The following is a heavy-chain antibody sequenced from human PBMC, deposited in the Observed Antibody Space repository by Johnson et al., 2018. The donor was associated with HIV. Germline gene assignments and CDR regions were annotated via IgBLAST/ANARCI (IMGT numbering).Heavy chain of an antibody. CDR3: ARAPRWFNVFDI. V-gene: IGHV3-30*02. D-gene: IGHD4-23*01. Sequence: VQLVESGGGVVQPGGSLRLSCAASGFTFSSYGMHWVRQAPGKGLEWVAFIRYDGSNKYYVDSVKGRFTISRDNAKNSLYLQMNSLRAEDTAVYYCARAPRWFNVFDIWGQGTMVTVSS. CDR2: IRYDGSNK. J-gene: IGHJ3*02. CDR1: GFTFSSYG.